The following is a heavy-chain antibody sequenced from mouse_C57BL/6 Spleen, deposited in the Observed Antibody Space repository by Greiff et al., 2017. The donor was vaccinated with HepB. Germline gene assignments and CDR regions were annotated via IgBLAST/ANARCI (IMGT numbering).Heavy chain of an antibody. Sequence: EVQVVESGPGLVKPSQSLSLTCSVTGYSITSGYYWNWIRQFPGNKLEWMGYISYDGSNNYNPSLKNRISITRDTSKNQFFLKLNSVTTEDTATYYCARSDYSNYGGWYFDVWGTGTTVTVSS. CDR1: GYSITSGYY. CDR3: ARSDYSNYGGWYFDV. CDR2: ISYDGSN. D-gene: IGHD2-5*01. J-gene: IGHJ1*03. V-gene: IGHV3-6*01.